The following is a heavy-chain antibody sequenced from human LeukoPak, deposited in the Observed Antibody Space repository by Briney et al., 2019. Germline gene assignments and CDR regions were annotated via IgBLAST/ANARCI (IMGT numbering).Heavy chain of an antibody. J-gene: IGHJ4*02. V-gene: IGHV1-2*02. CDR1: GYTFTGYF. D-gene: IGHD4-17*01. CDR3: ARVTVTTEFDC. CDR2: INPNSGGT. Sequence: GASVKVSCKTSGYTFTGYFMHWVRQAPGQGLEWMGWINPNSGGTYYAQKFEGRVTLTRDTSISAAYMELSRLRSDDTAFYYCARVTVTTEFDCWGQGTLLTVSS.